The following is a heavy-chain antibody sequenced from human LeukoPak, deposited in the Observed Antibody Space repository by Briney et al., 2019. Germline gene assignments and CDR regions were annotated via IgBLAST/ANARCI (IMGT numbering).Heavy chain of an antibody. J-gene: IGHJ4*02. CDR2: ISAYNGNT. Sequence: GASVKVSCKASGYTFISYDITWVRQAPGQGLEWMGWISAYNGNTDYAQNLQGRVTMTTETSTSTAYMELRSLRSDDTAVYYCARDLGYSSNSLDYWGQGTLVTVSS. D-gene: IGHD6-13*01. CDR3: ARDLGYSSNSLDY. CDR1: GYTFISYD. V-gene: IGHV1-18*01.